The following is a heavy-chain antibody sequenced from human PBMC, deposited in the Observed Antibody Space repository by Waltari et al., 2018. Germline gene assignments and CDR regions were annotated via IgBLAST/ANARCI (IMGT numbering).Heavy chain of an antibody. Sequence: QVQLQEWGAGLVKPSETLSMNCTVKGGTFSGYFWTWIRQSPGKGLEWIGEMNHSRDTKFNPSLNGRVSMSVDMLRSQVALNLKCVTAADTAVYYGTRRGYSYRVFDYWGQGVLVTVSS. D-gene: IGHD5-12*01. CDR3: TRRGYSYRVFDY. J-gene: IGHJ4*02. CDR1: GGTFSGYF. V-gene: IGHV4-34*01. CDR2: MNHSRDT.